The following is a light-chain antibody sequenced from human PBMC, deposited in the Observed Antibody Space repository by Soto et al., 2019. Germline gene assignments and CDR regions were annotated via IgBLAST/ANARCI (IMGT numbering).Light chain of an antibody. CDR1: QGLVFSDGNIY. CDR2: RVS. V-gene: IGKV2-30*01. J-gene: IGKJ1*01. Sequence: DAVMTQSPLSLPVILGQPASISCRSSQGLVFSDGNIYLSWFHQRPGQSPRRLIYRVSNRDSKVPDRFSGSGSGTDFTLKISRVEAEDVGVYYCMQGTHWPRTFGQGTKVDIK. CDR3: MQGTHWPRT.